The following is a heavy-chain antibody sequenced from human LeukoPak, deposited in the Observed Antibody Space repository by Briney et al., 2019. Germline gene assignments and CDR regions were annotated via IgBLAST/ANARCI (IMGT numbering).Heavy chain of an antibody. CDR1: GYTFTSYG. CDR2: ISAYNGNT. J-gene: IGHJ6*02. CDR3: ARGAAGPVYGMDV. D-gene: IGHD6-13*01. Sequence: ASVKFSCKASGYTFTSYGTSWVRQAPGQGLEWMGWISAYNGNTNYAQKLQGRVTMTTDTSTSTAYMELSSLRSDDTAVYYCARGAAGPVYGMDVWGQGTTVTVSS. V-gene: IGHV1-18*01.